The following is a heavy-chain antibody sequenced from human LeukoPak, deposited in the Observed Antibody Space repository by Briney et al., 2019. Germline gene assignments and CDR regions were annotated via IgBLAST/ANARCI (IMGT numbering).Heavy chain of an antibody. CDR1: GFSLSNARMG. V-gene: IGHV2-26*01. CDR2: IFSNDEK. CDR3: ARIQRYYDSSGYFRFDY. D-gene: IGHD3-22*01. J-gene: IGHJ4*02. Sequence: ESGPTLVNPTETLTQTCTVSGFSLSNARMGVSWIRQPPGKALEWLAHIFSNDEKSYSTSLKSRLTISKDTSKSQVVLTMTNMDPVDTATYYCARIQRYYDSSGYFRFDYWGQGTLVTVSS.